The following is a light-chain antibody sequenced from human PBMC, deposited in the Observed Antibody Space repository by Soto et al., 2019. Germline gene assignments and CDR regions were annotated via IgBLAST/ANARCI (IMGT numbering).Light chain of an antibody. CDR2: KAS. CDR1: QSISSW. Sequence: DIQMTQSPSTLSASVGDRVTITCRASQSISSWLAWYQQKPGKAPKLLVYKASSLESGVPSRFSGSGSGTEFTLTISSLQPDDFATYYCQHYNSYPWTFGQGTKVEMK. CDR3: QHYNSYPWT. J-gene: IGKJ1*01. V-gene: IGKV1-5*03.